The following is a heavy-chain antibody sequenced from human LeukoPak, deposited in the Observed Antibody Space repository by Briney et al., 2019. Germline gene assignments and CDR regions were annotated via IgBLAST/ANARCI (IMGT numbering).Heavy chain of an antibody. V-gene: IGHV3-53*01. CDR1: GFTVSSNY. CDR2: IYSGGST. D-gene: IGHD6-13*01. Sequence: PGGSLRLSCAASGFTVSSNYMSWVRQAPGKGLEWVSVIYSGGSTYYADSVKGRFTIFRDNSKNTLYLQMNSLRAEDTAVYYCASPRPGYSSSWHYLDYWGQGTLVTVSS. J-gene: IGHJ4*02. CDR3: ASPRPGYSSSWHYLDY.